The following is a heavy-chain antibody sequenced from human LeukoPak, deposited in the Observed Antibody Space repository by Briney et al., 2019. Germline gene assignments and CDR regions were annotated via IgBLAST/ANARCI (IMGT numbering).Heavy chain of an antibody. Sequence: SQTLSLTCTVSGGSISSGTYYWSWIRQPAGKGLEWIGRIYTDGSTNYNPSLKSRVTISIDTSKNQFSLRLSSVTAADTAVYYCARDPLAARHWGSFDYWGQGTLVTVSS. CDR1: GGSISSGTYY. V-gene: IGHV4-61*02. J-gene: IGHJ4*02. D-gene: IGHD6-6*01. CDR2: IYTDGST. CDR3: ARDPLAARHWGSFDY.